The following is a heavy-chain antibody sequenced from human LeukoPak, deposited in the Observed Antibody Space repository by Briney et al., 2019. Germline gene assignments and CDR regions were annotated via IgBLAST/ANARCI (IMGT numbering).Heavy chain of an antibody. CDR1: GYTFTSYG. Sequence: ASVKVSCEASGYTFTSYGISWVRQAPGQGLEWMGWISAYNGNTNYAQKLQGRVTMTTDTSTSTAYMELRSLRSDDTAVYYCARDLAPYDFWSGYYNVGNAFDIWGQGTMVTVSS. D-gene: IGHD3-3*01. V-gene: IGHV1-18*01. J-gene: IGHJ3*02. CDR2: ISAYNGNT. CDR3: ARDLAPYDFWSGYYNVGNAFDI.